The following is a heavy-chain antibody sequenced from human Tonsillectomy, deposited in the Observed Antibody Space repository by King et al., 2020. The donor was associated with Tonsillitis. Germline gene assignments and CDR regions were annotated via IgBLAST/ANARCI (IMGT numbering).Heavy chain of an antibody. CDR1: GYTFTNYH. J-gene: IGHJ5*02. CDR3: ARDYYGSVSYYNWFDP. D-gene: IGHD3-10*01. V-gene: IGHV1-18*01. Sequence: QLVQSGAEVKKPGASVKVSCKASGYTFTNYHISWVRQAPGQGLEWMGWISSYNGNTNYAQKLQGRVTMTTDTSTSTAYMELRSLRSDDTAVYYCARDYYGSVSYYNWFDPWGQGTLVTVSS. CDR2: ISSYNGNT.